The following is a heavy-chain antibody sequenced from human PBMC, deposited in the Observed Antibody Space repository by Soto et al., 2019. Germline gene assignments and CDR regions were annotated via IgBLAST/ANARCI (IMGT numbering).Heavy chain of an antibody. D-gene: IGHD3-10*01. CDR1: GFTVSSNY. V-gene: IGHV3-53*02. CDR3: ARYGSGSYLNIV. CDR2: IYSGGST. Sequence: EVQLVETGGGLIQPGGSLRLSCAASGFTVSSNYMSWVRQAPGKGLEWVSVIYSGGSTYYADSVKGRFTISRDNAKNTLYLQMNSLRAEDTAVYYCARYGSGSYLNIVWGQGTTVTVSS. J-gene: IGHJ6*02.